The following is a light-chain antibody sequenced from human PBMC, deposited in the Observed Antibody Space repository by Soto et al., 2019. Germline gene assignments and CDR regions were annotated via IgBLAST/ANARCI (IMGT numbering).Light chain of an antibody. V-gene: IGKV1-5*01. J-gene: IGKJ1*01. Sequence: IRMTQSPSSFSASTGARVTITCRASQSISSWLAWYQQKPGKAPKIVIYDASSLESGVPSRFSGSGYGTEFTLTISSLQPDDFATYYCQQYNSYSWTFGQGTKVDIK. CDR2: DAS. CDR1: QSISSW. CDR3: QQYNSYSWT.